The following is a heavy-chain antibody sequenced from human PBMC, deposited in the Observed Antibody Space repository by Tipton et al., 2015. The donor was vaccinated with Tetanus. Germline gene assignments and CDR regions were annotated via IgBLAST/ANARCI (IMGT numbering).Heavy chain of an antibody. CDR1: GFTFSSYS. J-gene: IGHJ3*02. D-gene: IGHD3-22*01. CDR2: ISSSSSYI. V-gene: IGHV3-21*01. Sequence: SLRLSCAASGFTFSSYSMNWVRQAPGKGLEWVSSISSSSSYIYYADSVKGRFTISRDNAKNSLYLQMNSLRAEDTAVYYCARGYYYDSSGYFLLALDAFDIWGQGTMVTVSS. CDR3: ARGYYYDSSGYFLLALDAFDI.